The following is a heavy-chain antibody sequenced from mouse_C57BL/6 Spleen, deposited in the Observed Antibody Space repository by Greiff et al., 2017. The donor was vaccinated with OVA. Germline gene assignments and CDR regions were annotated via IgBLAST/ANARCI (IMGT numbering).Heavy chain of an antibody. J-gene: IGHJ1*03. CDR3: ARNLPTYNWYFDV. CDR2: INPGSGGT. CDR1: GYAFTNYL. D-gene: IGHD2-10*01. V-gene: IGHV1-54*01. Sequence: QVQLQQSGAELVRPGTSVKVSCKASGYAFTNYLIEWVKQRPGQGLEWIGVINPGSGGTNYNEKFKGKATLTADKSSSTAYMQLSSLTSEDSAVYFCARNLPTYNWYFDVWGTGTTVTVSS.